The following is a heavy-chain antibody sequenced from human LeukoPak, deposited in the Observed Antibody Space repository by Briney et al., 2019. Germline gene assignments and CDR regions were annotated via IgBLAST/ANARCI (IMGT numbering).Heavy chain of an antibody. CDR2: INPNSGGT. CDR3: ARLARYYDSSGYYYEGNDY. V-gene: IGHV1-2*02. D-gene: IGHD3-22*01. Sequence: ASVKVSCKASGYTFTSYDINWVRQATGQGLEWMGWINPNSGGTNYAQKFQGRVTMTRDTSISTAYMELSRLRSDDTAVYYCARLARYYDSSGYYYEGNDYWGQGTLVTVSS. CDR1: GYTFTSYD. J-gene: IGHJ4*02.